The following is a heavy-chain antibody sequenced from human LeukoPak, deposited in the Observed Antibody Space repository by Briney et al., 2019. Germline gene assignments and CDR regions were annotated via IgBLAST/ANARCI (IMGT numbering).Heavy chain of an antibody. Sequence: GRSLRLSCTASGFTFNIYAMAWVRQAPGKGLEWVSSMNGNGAITYYADSVKGRFTISRDNSKNTLYLEMSSLRAEDTAFYYCGEESSTNKRAYSLWGQGTLVTVSS. V-gene: IGHV3-23*01. J-gene: IGHJ4*02. CDR3: GEESSTNKRAYSL. CDR2: MNGNGAIT. D-gene: IGHD2-2*01. CDR1: GFTFNIYA.